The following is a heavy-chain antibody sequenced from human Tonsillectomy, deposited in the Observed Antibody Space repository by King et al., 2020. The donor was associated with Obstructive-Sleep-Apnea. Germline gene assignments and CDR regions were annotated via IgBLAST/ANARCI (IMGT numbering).Heavy chain of an antibody. D-gene: IGHD7-27*01. CDR3: TRGPGAGEAFDI. J-gene: IGHJ3*02. Sequence: VQLQQWGAGLLKPSETLSLTCALYGGSFSDSYWSWVRQPPGKGLEWIGEINHSGGTNYNPSLKSRVTISVDPSKKQFSLRLSSVTAADTAVYYCTRGPGAGEAFDIWGQGTMVTVSS. V-gene: IGHV4-34*01. CDR1: GGSFSDSY. CDR2: INHSGGT.